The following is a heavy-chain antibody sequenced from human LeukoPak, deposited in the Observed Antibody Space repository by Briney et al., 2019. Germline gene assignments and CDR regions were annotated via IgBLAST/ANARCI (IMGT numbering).Heavy chain of an antibody. Sequence: SVKVSCKASGGTFGSYAISWVRQAPGQGLEWMGGIIPIFGTANYAQKFQGRVTITTDESTSTAYMELSSLRSEDTAVYYCAVVIGYYYYYMDVWGKGTTVTVSS. D-gene: IGHD3-22*01. J-gene: IGHJ6*03. V-gene: IGHV1-69*05. CDR1: GGTFGSYA. CDR3: AVVIGYYYYYMDV. CDR2: IIPIFGTA.